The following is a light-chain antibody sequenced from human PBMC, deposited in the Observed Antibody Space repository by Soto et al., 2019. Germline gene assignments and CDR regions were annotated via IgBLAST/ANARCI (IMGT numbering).Light chain of an antibody. V-gene: IGLV1-40*01. Sequence: QSALTQPPSVSGSPGQSVTISCTWISSNIGAGYDVHWYQQLPGTAPKLLIYGNSNRPSGVPDRFSGSKSGTSASLAITGLQAEDEADYYCQSYDSSLSAFYVFGTGTKVTVL. J-gene: IGLJ1*01. CDR1: SSNIGAGYD. CDR2: GNS. CDR3: QSYDSSLSAFYV.